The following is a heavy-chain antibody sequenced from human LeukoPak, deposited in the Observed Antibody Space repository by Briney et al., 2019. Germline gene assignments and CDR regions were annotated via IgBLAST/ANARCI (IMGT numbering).Heavy chain of an antibody. D-gene: IGHD4-11*01. Sequence: VASVKVSCKASGYTFTGYYMHWVRQAPGQGLEWMGWINPNSGGTNYAQKFQSRVTMTRDTSISTAYMELSRLRSDDTAVYYCARDLTVTTQPKPHYGMDVWGQGTTVTVSS. J-gene: IGHJ6*02. CDR2: INPNSGGT. V-gene: IGHV1-2*02. CDR1: GYTFTGYY. CDR3: ARDLTVTTQPKPHYGMDV.